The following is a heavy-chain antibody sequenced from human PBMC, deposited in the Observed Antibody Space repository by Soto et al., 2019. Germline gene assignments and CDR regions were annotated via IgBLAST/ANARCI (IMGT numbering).Heavy chain of an antibody. CDR2: IWYDGSNK. D-gene: IGHD4-17*01. J-gene: IGHJ3*02. Sequence: GGSLRLSCASSGFTFSSYGMHWARQAPGKGLEWVAVIWYDGSNKVYADSVEGRFTISRDNSKNTLYLQMNSLRAEDTAVYYCARDLSGDYGALDTWGQGTMVTVSS. CDR1: GFTFSSYG. CDR3: ARDLSGDYGALDT. V-gene: IGHV3-33*01.